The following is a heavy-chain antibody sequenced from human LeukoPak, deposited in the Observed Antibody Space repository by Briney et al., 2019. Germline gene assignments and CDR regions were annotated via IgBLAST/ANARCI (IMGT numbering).Heavy chain of an antibody. CDR3: ARYDSSGYYSGFDP. CDR2: IYYSGST. CDR1: GGSISSYY. V-gene: IGHV4-59*01. J-gene: IGHJ5*02. Sequence: SETLSLTCTVSGGSISSYYWSWIRQPPGKGLEWTRYIYYSGSTNYNPSLKSRVTISVDTSKNQFSLKLSSVTAADTAVYYCARYDSSGYYSGFDPWGQGTLVTVSS. D-gene: IGHD3-22*01.